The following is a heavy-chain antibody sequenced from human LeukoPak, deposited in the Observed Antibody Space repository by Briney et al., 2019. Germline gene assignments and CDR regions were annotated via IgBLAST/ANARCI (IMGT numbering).Heavy chain of an antibody. CDR1: GYSISSGYY. CDR2: IYHSGST. D-gene: IGHD3-10*01. Sequence: PSEILSLTCTVSGYSISSGYYWGWIRQPPGKGLEWIGSIYHSGSTYYNPSLKSRVTISVDTSKNQFSLKLSSVTAADTAVYYCARGPGSYGSGYYYYYMDVWGKGTTVTVSS. V-gene: IGHV4-38-2*02. CDR3: ARGPGSYGSGYYYYYMDV. J-gene: IGHJ6*03.